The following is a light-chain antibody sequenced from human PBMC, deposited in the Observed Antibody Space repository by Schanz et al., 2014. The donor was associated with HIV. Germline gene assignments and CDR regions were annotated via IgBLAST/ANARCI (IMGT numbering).Light chain of an antibody. CDR1: GSDIRSNA. J-gene: IGLJ3*02. CDR3: ATWADSLNGWV. V-gene: IGLV1-44*01. CDR2: NTY. Sequence: QSVLTQTPSASGTPGQRVTISCSGSGSDIRSNAGNWHQQLPGTAPKLLIYNTYHRPSGVPDRFSGSNSGSSASLAISGLQSEDEADYYCATWADSLNGWVFGGGTKLTVL.